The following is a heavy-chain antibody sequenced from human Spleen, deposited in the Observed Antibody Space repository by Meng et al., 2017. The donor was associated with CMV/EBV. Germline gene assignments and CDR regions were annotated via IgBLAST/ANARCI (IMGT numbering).Heavy chain of an antibody. CDR3: AKDRGWGYYDNYLDH. V-gene: IGHV3-30*02. Sequence: GESLKISCAASGFSFSNFAMHWVRQAPGKGLEWVAFIRYDAGSDKYYADSVKGRFTISRDNSKRTLYLQIDSLRLEDTAVYYCAKDRGWGYYDNYLDHWGQGTLVTISS. CDR2: IRYDAGSDK. CDR1: GFSFSNFA. D-gene: IGHD3-22*01. J-gene: IGHJ4*02.